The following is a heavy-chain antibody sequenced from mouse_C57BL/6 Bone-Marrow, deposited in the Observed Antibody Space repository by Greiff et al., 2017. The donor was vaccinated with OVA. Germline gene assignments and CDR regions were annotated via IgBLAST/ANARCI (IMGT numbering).Heavy chain of an antibody. CDR3: ARSDGDYVGPAWFAY. Sequence: VQLQQSVAELVRPGASVKLSCTASGFNIKNTYMPWVKQRPEQGLEWIGRIDPANGNTKYAPKFQGKAPITADTSSHTAYLQLSSLTFEDTAIYYCARSDGDYVGPAWFAYWGQGTLVTVSA. CDR1: GFNIKNTY. V-gene: IGHV14-3*01. CDR2: IDPANGNT. D-gene: IGHD2-13*01. J-gene: IGHJ3*01.